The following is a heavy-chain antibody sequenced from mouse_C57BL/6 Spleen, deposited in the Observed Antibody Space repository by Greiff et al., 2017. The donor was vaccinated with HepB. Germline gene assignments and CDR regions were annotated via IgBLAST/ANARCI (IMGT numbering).Heavy chain of an antibody. Sequence: EVQLVESGGDLVKPGGSLKLSCAASGFTFSSYGMSWVRQTPDKRLEWVATISSGGSYTYCPDSVKGRFTISRDNAKNTLYLQMSSLKSEDTAMYYCARQNWDFDYWGQGTTLTVSS. CDR2: ISSGGSYT. CDR3: ARQNWDFDY. CDR1: GFTFSSYG. V-gene: IGHV5-6*01. D-gene: IGHD4-1*01. J-gene: IGHJ2*01.